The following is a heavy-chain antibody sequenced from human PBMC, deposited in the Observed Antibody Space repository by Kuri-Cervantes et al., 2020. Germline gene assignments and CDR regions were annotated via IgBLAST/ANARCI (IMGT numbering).Heavy chain of an antibody. J-gene: IGHJ5*02. CDR3: AKGVPAAMLSWFDP. V-gene: IGHV1-3*01. Sequence: ASVKVSCKASGYTFTSYAMHWVRQAPGQRLEWMGWINAGNGNTKYSQKFQGRVTIIRDTSASTAYMELSSLRSEDTAVYYCAKGVPAAMLSWFDPWGQGTLVTVSS. CDR1: GYTFTSYA. D-gene: IGHD2-2*01. CDR2: INAGNGNT.